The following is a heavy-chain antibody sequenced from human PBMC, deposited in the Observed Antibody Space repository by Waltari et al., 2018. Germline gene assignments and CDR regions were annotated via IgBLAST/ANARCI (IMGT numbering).Heavy chain of an antibody. CDR1: GYTFTSYA. CDR3: ARAGGGGRPIDY. D-gene: IGHD2-15*01. Sequence: QVQLVQSGAEVKKPGASVKVSCKASGYTFTSYAINWVRQDTGQGLEWMGLMNPNSGNTGYAQKFQGRVTITRNTSINTAYMELSSLRSEDTAVYYCARAGGGGRPIDYWGQGTLVTVSS. J-gene: IGHJ4*02. CDR2: MNPNSGNT. V-gene: IGHV1-8*03.